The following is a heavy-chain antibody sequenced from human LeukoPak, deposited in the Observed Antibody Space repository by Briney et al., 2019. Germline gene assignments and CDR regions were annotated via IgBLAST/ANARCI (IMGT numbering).Heavy chain of an antibody. CDR3: ASADPRLYTIRYFEY. D-gene: IGHD6-25*01. Sequence: ASVKVSCKASGYTFTSLDINWVRQATGQGLEWMGWMNPKSGNTGHAQKFQGRVTITRNTSINTVYMELSSLTSEDTAVYYCASADPRLYTIRYFEYWGQGTLVTVSS. V-gene: IGHV1-8*03. J-gene: IGHJ4*02. CDR2: MNPKSGNT. CDR1: GYTFTSLD.